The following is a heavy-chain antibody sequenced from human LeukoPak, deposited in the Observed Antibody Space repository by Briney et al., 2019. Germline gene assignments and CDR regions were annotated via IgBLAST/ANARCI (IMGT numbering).Heavy chain of an antibody. Sequence: GGSLRLSCAASGFTVSSNYMSWVRQAPAKGLEWVSVIYSGGSTYYADSVKGRFTISTDNIKNTLYLQMNSLRAEDTAVYYCASRSGYSLFDYWGQGTLVTVSS. CDR3: ASRSGYSLFDY. V-gene: IGHV3-53*01. CDR1: GFTVSSNY. CDR2: IYSGGST. J-gene: IGHJ4*02. D-gene: IGHD3-22*01.